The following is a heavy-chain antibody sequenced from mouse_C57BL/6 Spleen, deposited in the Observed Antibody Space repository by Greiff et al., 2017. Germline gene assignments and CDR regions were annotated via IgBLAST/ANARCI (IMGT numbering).Heavy chain of an antibody. Sequence: VQLKESGGGLVKPGGSLKLSCAASGFTFSDYGMHWVRQAPEKGLEWVAYISSGSSTIYYADTVKGRFTISRDNAKNTLFLQMTSLRSEDTAMYYCARGRLTRDYFDYWGQGTTLTVSS. D-gene: IGHD1-3*01. CDR1: GFTFSDYG. J-gene: IGHJ2*01. CDR2: ISSGSSTI. CDR3: ARGRLTRDYFDY. V-gene: IGHV5-17*01.